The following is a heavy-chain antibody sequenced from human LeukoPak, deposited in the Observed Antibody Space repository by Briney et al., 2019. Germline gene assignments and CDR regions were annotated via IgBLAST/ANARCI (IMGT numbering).Heavy chain of an antibody. CDR3: ARDLRAVAGRLWY. Sequence: ASVKVSCKASGYTFTSYAMHWVRQAPGQRLEWMGWINAGNGNTKYSQKFQGRVTITRDTSASTAYMELSSLRSEDTAVYYCARDLRAVAGRLWYWGQGTLVTVSS. J-gene: IGHJ4*02. CDR2: INAGNGNT. D-gene: IGHD6-19*01. CDR1: GYTFTSYA. V-gene: IGHV1-3*01.